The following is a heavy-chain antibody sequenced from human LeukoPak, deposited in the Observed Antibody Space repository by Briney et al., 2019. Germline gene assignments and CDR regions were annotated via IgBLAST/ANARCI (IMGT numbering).Heavy chain of an antibody. J-gene: IGHJ6*03. CDR2: IYYSGST. V-gene: IGHV4-59*01. Sequence: SETLSLTRTVSGGSPSSYSWSWIRQPPGRGLEWIGYIYYSGSTNYNPSLKSRVTISVDTSKNQFSLKLSSVTAADTAVYYCARHRVAKNLPMDVWGKGTTVTVSS. CDR3: ARHRVAKNLPMDV. D-gene: IGHD5-12*01. CDR1: GGSPSSYS.